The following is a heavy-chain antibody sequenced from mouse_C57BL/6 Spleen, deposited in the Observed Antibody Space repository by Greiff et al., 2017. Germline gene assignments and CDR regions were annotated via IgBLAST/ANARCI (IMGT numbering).Heavy chain of an antibody. Sequence: QVQLQQPGAELVQPGASVKLSCKASGYTFTSYWMHWVKQRPGRGLEWIGRIDPNSGGTKYNEKFKSKATLTVDQPSSTAYMQLSSLTSEDSAVFYSAREVRNYDDSNYMDDWGQGTTLTGST. D-gene: IGHD1-1*01. J-gene: IGHJ2*01. CDR1: GYTFTSYW. CDR3: AREVRNYDDSNYMDD. V-gene: IGHV1-72*01. CDR2: IDPNSGGT.